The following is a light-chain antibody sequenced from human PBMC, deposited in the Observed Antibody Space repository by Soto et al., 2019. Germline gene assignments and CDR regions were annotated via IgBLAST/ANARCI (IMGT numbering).Light chain of an antibody. V-gene: IGKV1-9*01. CDR1: QGISSY. CDR3: QQLNSYHPWT. Sequence: IQFTQSPSSLSASVGDRVTITCRASQGISSYLAWYQQKPGKAPKLMIYAASTLQSGVPSRFSGSGSGTDFTLTISSLQPEDFANYYCQQLNSYHPWTFGQGTKVDIK. J-gene: IGKJ1*01. CDR2: AAS.